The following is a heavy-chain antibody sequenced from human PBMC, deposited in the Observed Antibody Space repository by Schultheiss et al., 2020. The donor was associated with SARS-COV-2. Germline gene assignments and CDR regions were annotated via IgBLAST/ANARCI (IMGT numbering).Heavy chain of an antibody. D-gene: IGHD6-13*01. V-gene: IGHV4-34*01. CDR3: ARHDPQIAAAGDYYYMDV. J-gene: IGHJ6*03. Sequence: SETLSLTCAVYGGSFSGYYWSWIRQPPGKGLEWIGEINHSGSTNYNPSLKSRVTISVDTSKNQFSLKLSSVTAADTAVYYCARHDPQIAAAGDYYYMDVWGKGTTVTVS. CDR1: GGSFSGYY. CDR2: INHSGST.